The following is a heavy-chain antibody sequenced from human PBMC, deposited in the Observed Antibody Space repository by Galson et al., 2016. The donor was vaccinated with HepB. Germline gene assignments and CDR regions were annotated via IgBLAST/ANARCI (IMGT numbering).Heavy chain of an antibody. CDR1: GFSFNIYW. D-gene: IGHD3-22*01. CDR2: INEDGSKT. V-gene: IGHV3-7*01. Sequence: SLRLSCAGSGFSFNIYWMSWVRQAPGKGPEWVASINEDGSKTDYVDSVAGRFTIPRDKDKTSLFLHISNLRVGDKAKYYCARLHSPSYYYYFGHLDEFDFWGHGTLVAVSA. CDR3: ARLHSPSYYYYFGHLDEFDF. J-gene: IGHJ3*01.